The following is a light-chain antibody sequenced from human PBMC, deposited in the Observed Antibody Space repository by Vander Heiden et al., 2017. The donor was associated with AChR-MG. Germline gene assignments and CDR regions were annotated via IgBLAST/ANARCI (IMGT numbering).Light chain of an antibody. CDR2: DTA. V-gene: IGKV3-11*01. J-gene: IGKJ5*01. Sequence: VLPPSPAPLSLSPGERATLSCSASQSVGTYLSWYQQKPGQAPSRLIYDTANRATGSPARFSGSGAGTDVTPTISSLEPEDFATYYCQQCSNWPPITFGQGTRLEIK. CDR3: QQCSNWPPIT. CDR1: QSVGTY.